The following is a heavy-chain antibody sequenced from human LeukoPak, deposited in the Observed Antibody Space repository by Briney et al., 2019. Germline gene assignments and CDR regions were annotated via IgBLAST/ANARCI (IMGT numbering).Heavy chain of an antibody. CDR1: GGSISSSSYY. CDR2: IYYRGST. D-gene: IGHD3-16*02. V-gene: IGHV4-39*07. Sequence: SETLSLTCTVSGGSISSSSYYWGWIRQPPGKGLEWIGSIYYRGSTYYNPSLKSRVTISVDTSKNQFSLKLSSVTAADTAVYYCARDENGYVWGSFRAWGQGTLVTVSS. CDR3: ARDENGYVWGSFRA. J-gene: IGHJ5*02.